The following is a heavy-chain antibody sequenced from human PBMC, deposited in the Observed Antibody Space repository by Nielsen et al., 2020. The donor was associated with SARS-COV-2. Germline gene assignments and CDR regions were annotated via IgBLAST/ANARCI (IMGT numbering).Heavy chain of an antibody. D-gene: IGHD2-2*01. CDR3: ARDCGVSCHWFNP. Sequence: GGSLRLSCAASGFTFSNFAIHWVRQAPGKGLEWVAIVSRDGSDTFYVDSVKGRFTISRDNAKNSVYLQLNSLRAEDMAVYYCARDCGVSCHWFNPWGQGTLVTVSS. J-gene: IGHJ5*02. CDR1: GFTFSNFA. V-gene: IGHV3-30*04. CDR2: VSRDGSDT.